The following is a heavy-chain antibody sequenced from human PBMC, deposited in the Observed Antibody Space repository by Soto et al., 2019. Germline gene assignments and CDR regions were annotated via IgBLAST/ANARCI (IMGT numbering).Heavy chain of an antibody. D-gene: IGHD3-10*01. Sequence: GGSLRLSCAASGFTFDDYTMHWVRQAPGKGLEWVSLISWDGGSTYYADSVKGRFTISRDNSKNSLYLQMNSLRTEDTALYYCAKDPYGGSGLYGMDVWGQGTTVTVSS. CDR1: GFTFDDYT. V-gene: IGHV3-43*01. CDR3: AKDPYGGSGLYGMDV. J-gene: IGHJ6*02. CDR2: ISWDGGST.